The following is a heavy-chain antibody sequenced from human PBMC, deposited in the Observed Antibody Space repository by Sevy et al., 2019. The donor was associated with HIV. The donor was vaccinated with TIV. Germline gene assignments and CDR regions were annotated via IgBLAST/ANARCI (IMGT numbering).Heavy chain of an antibody. CDR1: GFTVSSNY. V-gene: IGHV3-53*01. CDR2: LHRDA. J-gene: IGHJ4*02. Sequence: GGSLRLSCAASGFTVSSNYMSWVRQAPGKGLEWVSVLHRDAYYADSVKGRFTISRDNSKNTLYLQMNSLRPEDTAVYYCAVVAEGYWGQGTLVTVSS. D-gene: IGHD6-13*01. CDR3: AVVAEGY.